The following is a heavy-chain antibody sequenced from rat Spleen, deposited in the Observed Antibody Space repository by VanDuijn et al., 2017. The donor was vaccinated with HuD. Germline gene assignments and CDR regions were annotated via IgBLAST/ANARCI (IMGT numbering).Heavy chain of an antibody. CDR1: GFTFSDFF. CDR3: AKDAGSPDYFDY. Sequence: EVQLVESGGGLVQPGRSLKLSCAASGFTFSDFFMAWVRQAPTKGLEWVATISYDGGRNFYRDSVKGRFTISRDNAKSSLYLQMDSLRSEDTATYYCAKDAGSPDYFDYWGQGVMVTVSS. D-gene: IGHD3-3*01. J-gene: IGHJ2*01. V-gene: IGHV5-20*01. CDR2: ISYDGGRN.